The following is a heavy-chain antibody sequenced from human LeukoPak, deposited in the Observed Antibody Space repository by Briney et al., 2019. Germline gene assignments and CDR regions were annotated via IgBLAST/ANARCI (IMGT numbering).Heavy chain of an antibody. J-gene: IGHJ3*02. CDR3: ARAPPPDVRDDAFDI. Sequence: ASVKVSCKASGYTFTGYYMHWVRQAPGQGLEWVGWINPNTGGTNYAQKFQGRVTMTRDTSISTAYMELSRLRSDDTALFYCARAPPPDVRDDAFDIWGQGTMVTVSS. CDR2: INPNTGGT. CDR1: GYTFTGYY. V-gene: IGHV1-2*02.